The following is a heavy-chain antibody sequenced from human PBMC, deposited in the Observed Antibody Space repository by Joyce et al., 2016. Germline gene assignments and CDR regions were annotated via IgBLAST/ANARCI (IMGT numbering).Heavy chain of an antibody. J-gene: IGHJ4*02. D-gene: IGHD3-3*01. CDR3: ARDGFLEWLGDDY. Sequence: QLQLQESGPGLVKPSETLSLTCTVSGGSISSSSYYWGWIRQPPGKGLEWIGNIYYSGNTYDNPSLKSRVTISVDTSKNQFSLKLSSVTAADTAVYYCARDGFLEWLGDDYWGQGTLVTVSS. CDR1: GGSISSSSYY. V-gene: IGHV4-39*07. CDR2: IYYSGNT.